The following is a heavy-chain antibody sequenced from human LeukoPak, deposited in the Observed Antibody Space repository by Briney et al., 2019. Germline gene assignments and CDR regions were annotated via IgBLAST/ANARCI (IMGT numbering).Heavy chain of an antibody. V-gene: IGHV3-73*01. J-gene: IGHJ4*02. Sequence: GGSLRLSCAASGFTFSGSAIHWVRQASGKGLEWLGRIRSKANSYATAYGASVEGRFTISRDDSKNTAYLQMNSLTTADTAVYFCTALGIAAAGMDYWGQGTLDTVSS. CDR2: IRSKANSYAT. CDR3: TALGIAAAGMDY. CDR1: GFTFSGSA. D-gene: IGHD6-13*01.